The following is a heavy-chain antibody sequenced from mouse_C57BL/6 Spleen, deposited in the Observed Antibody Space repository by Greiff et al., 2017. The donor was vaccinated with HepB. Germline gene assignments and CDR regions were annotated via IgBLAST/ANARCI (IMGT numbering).Heavy chain of an antibody. D-gene: IGHD4-1*01. CDR2: IHPNSGST. CDR1: GYTFTSYW. J-gene: IGHJ1*03. CDR3: ARRSTGTWGYFDV. V-gene: IGHV1-64*01. Sequence: VQLQQPGAELVKPGASVKLSCKASGYTFTSYWMHWVKQRPGQGLEWIGMIHPNSGSTNYNEKFKSKATLTVDKSSSTAYMQLSSLTSEDSAVYYCARRSTGTWGYFDVWGTGTTVTVSS.